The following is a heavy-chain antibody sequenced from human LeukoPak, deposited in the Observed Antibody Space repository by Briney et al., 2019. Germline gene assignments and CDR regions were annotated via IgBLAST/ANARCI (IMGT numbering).Heavy chain of an antibody. Sequence: GASVKVSCKVSGYTLTELSMHWVRQAPGKGLEWMGGFDPEDGETIYAQKFQGRVTMTEDTSTDTAYMELSSLRSEDTAVYYCATEGPIRNYNDSSGYKYWGQGTLVTVSS. V-gene: IGHV1-24*01. J-gene: IGHJ4*02. D-gene: IGHD3-22*01. CDR3: ATEGPIRNYNDSSGYKY. CDR2: FDPEDGET. CDR1: GYTLTELS.